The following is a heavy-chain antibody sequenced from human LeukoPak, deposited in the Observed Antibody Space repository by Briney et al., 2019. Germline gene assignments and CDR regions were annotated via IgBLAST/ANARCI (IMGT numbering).Heavy chain of an antibody. D-gene: IGHD3-10*01. CDR1: GGSFSGYY. CDR3: ARPPWFGELFSPP. J-gene: IGHJ5*02. CDR2: IYNSGST. V-gene: IGHV4-34*01. Sequence: PSETLSLTCAVYGGSFSGYYWSWIRQPPGKGLEWIGSIYNSGSTYYNPSLKSRVTISVDTSKNQFSLKLSSVTAADTAVYYCARPPWFGELFSPPWGQGTLVTVSS.